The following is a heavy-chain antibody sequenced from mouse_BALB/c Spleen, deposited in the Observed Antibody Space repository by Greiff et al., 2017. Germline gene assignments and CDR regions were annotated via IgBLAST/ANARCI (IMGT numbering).Heavy chain of an antibody. CDR1: GYAFTNYL. CDR3: ARRYDGAMDY. CDR2: INPGSGGT. J-gene: IGHJ4*01. D-gene: IGHD2-12*01. Sequence: QVHVKQSGAELVRPGTSVKVSCKASGYAFTNYLIEWVKQRPGQGLEWIGVINPGSGGTNYNEKFKGKATLTADKSSSTAYMQLSSLTSDDSAVYFCARRYDGAMDYWGQGTSVTVSS. V-gene: IGHV1-54*01.